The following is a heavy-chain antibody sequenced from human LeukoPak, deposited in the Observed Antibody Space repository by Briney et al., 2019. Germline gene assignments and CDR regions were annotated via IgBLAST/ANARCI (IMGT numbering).Heavy chain of an antibody. J-gene: IGHJ4*02. D-gene: IGHD7-27*01. Sequence: GGSLRLSCAASGFTFSTYGMHWVRQAPGKGLEWVAVISFDGSNKYYPDSVKGRFTISRDNSKNTLYLQMNSLRAEDTAVYYCAKDWGNWGYGYYFDHWGQGALVTVSS. CDR3: AKDWGNWGYGYYFDH. CDR2: ISFDGSNK. V-gene: IGHV3-30*18. CDR1: GFTFSTYG.